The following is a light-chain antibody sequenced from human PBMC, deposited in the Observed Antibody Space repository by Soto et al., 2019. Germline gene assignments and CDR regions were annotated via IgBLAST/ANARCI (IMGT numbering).Light chain of an antibody. CDR3: QVWDITTDHYV. CDR1: NIGSKR. V-gene: IGLV3-21*04. CDR2: YDS. J-gene: IGLJ1*01. Sequence: SSELTQPPSVSVAPEKTARLTCGGDNIGSKRVHWYRQKPGQAPVLVIYYDSDRPSGIPERFSGSNSGNTATPTINRVEAGDEADYYCQVWDITTDHYVFGTGTKLTVL.